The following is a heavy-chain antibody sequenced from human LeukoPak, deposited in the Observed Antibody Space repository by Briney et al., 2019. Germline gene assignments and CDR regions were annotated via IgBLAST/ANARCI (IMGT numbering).Heavy chain of an antibody. D-gene: IGHD5-18*01. J-gene: IGHJ4*02. Sequence: PGRSLRLSCAASGFTFSSYGMHWVRQAPGKGLEWVAVISYDGSNKYYADSVKGRFTISRDNSKNTLYLQMNSLRAEDTAVYYCAKEPSGYSYGYSEYWGQGTLVTVSS. CDR2: ISYDGSNK. CDR3: AKEPSGYSYGYSEY. CDR1: GFTFSSYG. V-gene: IGHV3-30*18.